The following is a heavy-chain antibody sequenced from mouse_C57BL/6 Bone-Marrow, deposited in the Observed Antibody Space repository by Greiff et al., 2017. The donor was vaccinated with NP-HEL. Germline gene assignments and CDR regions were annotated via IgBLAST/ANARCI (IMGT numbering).Heavy chain of an antibody. CDR3: ARSGPLNWDWFAY. J-gene: IGHJ3*01. CDR1: GYAFTNYL. V-gene: IGHV1-54*01. Sequence: VKLQESGAELVRPGTSVKVSCKASGYAFTNYLIEWVKQRPGQGLEWIGVINPGSGGTNYNEKFKGKATLTADKSSSTAYMQLSSLTSEDSAVYFWARSGPLNWDWFAYWGQGTLVTVSA. D-gene: IGHD4-1*02. CDR2: INPGSGGT.